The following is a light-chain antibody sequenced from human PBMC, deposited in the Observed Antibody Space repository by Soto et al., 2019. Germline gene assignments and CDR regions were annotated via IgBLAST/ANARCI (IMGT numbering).Light chain of an antibody. CDR1: SSDIGAYNY. Sequence: QSALTQPPSVSGSPGQSITISCTGTSSDIGAYNYVSWYQHHPGKAPKLMIYEVSKRPSGVPDRFSGSKSVNTASLTVSGLQAEDEADYYCNSHASSNMRMSGAGTKLTVL. V-gene: IGLV2-8*01. CDR3: NSHASSNMRM. J-gene: IGLJ3*02. CDR2: EVS.